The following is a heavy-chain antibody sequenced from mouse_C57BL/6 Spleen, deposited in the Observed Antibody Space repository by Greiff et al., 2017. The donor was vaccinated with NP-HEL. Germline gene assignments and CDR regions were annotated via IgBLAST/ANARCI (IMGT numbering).Heavy chain of an antibody. J-gene: IGHJ2*01. Sequence: EVNLVESGPELVKPGASVKISCKASGYTFTDYYMNWVKQSHGKSLEWIGDINPNNGGTSYNQKFKGKATLTVDKSSSTAYMELRSLTSEDSAVYYCARLGDYVPYYFDYWGQGTTLTVSS. V-gene: IGHV1-26*01. CDR1: GYTFTDYY. CDR3: ARLGDYVPYYFDY. CDR2: INPNNGGT. D-gene: IGHD2-4*01.